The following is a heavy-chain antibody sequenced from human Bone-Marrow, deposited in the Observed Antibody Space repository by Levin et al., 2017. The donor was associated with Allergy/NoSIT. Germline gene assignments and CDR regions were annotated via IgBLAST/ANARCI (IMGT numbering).Heavy chain of an antibody. J-gene: IGHJ4*02. Sequence: GESLKISCAASGFTFSSYSMNWVRQAPGKGLEWVSSISSSSSYIYYADSVKGRFTISRDNAKNSLYLQMNSLRAEDTAVYYCARFYGGGSCYESHCRQFPPHPPVCWGQGTLVTVSS. CDR1: GFTFSSYS. V-gene: IGHV3-21*01. CDR3: ARFYGGGSCYESHCRQFPPHPPVC. CDR2: ISSSSSYI. D-gene: IGHD2-15*01.